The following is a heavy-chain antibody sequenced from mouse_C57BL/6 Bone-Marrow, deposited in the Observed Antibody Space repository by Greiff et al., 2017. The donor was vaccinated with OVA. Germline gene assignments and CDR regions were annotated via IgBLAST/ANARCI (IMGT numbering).Heavy chain of an antibody. CDR1: GFTFSSYG. CDR3: ARLPYSNYDY. Sequence: EVKLVESGGDLVKPGGSLKLSCAASGFTFSSYGMSWVRQTPDKRLEWVATISSGGSYTYYPDSVKGRFTISRDNAKNTLYLQMSSLKSEDTAMYYCARLPYSNYDYWGQGTTLTVSS. CDR2: ISSGGSYT. D-gene: IGHD2-5*01. V-gene: IGHV5-6*01. J-gene: IGHJ2*01.